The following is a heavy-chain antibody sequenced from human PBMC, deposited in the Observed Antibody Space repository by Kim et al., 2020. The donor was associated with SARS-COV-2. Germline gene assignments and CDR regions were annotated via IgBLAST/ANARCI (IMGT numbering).Heavy chain of an antibody. V-gene: IGHV3-33*05. Sequence: GGSLRLSCAASGFTFSSYGMHWVRQAPGKGLEWVAVISYDGSNKYYSDSVKGRFTISRDNSKNTLYLQMNSLRAEDTAVYYCRWYRPPTRYYYYGMDVWGQGTTVTVSS. D-gene: IGHD6-13*01. CDR3: RWYRPPTRYYYYGMDV. CDR2: ISYDGSNK. CDR1: GFTFSSYG. J-gene: IGHJ6*02.